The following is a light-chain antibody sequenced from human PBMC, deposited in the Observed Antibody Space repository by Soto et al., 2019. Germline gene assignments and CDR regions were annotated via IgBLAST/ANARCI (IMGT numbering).Light chain of an antibody. Sequence: IVLTQSPVTLALSPGERAVLSCRASQSVSTSLAWYQHKPGQAPRLFIYDASKRAPGIPARFSGSGSGTDFTLTISSLVLYNHAVYNYKVRVFWHSFGQGTKV. CDR2: DAS. J-gene: IGKJ1*01. V-gene: IGKV3D-11*02. CDR1: QSVSTS. CDR3: KVRVFWHS.